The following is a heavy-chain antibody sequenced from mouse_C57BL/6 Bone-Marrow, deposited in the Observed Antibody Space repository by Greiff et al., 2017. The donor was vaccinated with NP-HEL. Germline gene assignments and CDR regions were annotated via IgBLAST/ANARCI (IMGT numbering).Heavy chain of an antibody. J-gene: IGHJ4*01. CDR3: ARNDGCSRHYYAMDY. D-gene: IGHD1-1*01. V-gene: IGHV1-85*01. CDR2: IYPRDGST. Sequence: QVQLQQSGPELVKPGASVKLSCKASGYTFTSYDINWVKQRPGQGLEWIGWIYPRDGSTKYNEKFKGKATLTVDTSSSTAYMELHSLTSEDSAVYFCARNDGCSRHYYAMDYWGQGTSVTVSS. CDR1: GYTFTSYD.